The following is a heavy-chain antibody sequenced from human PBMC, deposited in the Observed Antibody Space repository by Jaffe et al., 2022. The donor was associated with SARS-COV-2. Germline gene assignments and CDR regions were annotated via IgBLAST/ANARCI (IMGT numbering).Heavy chain of an antibody. CDR1: GYSFTTYA. V-gene: IGHV7-4-1*02. D-gene: IGHD6-19*01. Sequence: QVQLVQSGSELKKPGASVKVSCKASGYSFTTYAMNWVRQAPGQGLEWMGWINTNTGNPMYAQGFTGRFVFSLDTSVSTAYLQISSLKAEDTAVYYCARERNSSGWSDFQRWGQGTLVSVSS. CDR2: INTNTGNP. CDR3: ARERNSSGWSDFQR. J-gene: IGHJ1*01.